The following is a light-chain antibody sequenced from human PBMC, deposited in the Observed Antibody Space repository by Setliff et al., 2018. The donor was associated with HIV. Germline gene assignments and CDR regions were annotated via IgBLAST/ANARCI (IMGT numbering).Light chain of an antibody. V-gene: IGLV2-23*02. CDR2: EVS. CDR3: CSFAGSSTFYV. CDR1: SSDVGSYNL. Sequence: QSALAQPASVSGSPGQSITTSCTGTSSDVGSYNLVSWYQQHPDKAPKVMIYEVSKRPSGVSNRFSGSKSGNTASLTISGLQAEDEADYYCCSFAGSSTFYVFGTGTKVTVL. J-gene: IGLJ1*01.